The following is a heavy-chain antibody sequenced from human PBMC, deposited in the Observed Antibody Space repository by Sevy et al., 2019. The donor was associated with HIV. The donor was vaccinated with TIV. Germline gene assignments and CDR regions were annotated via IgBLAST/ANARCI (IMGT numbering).Heavy chain of an antibody. J-gene: IGHJ4*02. CDR2: IIPILGTV. CDR3: ARGGGNGWYYFDY. CDR1: GGTFSSYG. Sequence: ASVKVSCNASGGTFSSYGISWVRQAPGQGLEWMGGIIPILGTVNYAQNFQGRVTITADESTKTAYMELSSLRSEDTAVYYCARGGGNGWYYFDYWGQETLVTVSS. D-gene: IGHD6-19*01. V-gene: IGHV1-69*13.